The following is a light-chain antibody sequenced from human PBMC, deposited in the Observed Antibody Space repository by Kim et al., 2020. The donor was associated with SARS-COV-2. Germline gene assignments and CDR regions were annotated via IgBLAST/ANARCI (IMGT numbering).Light chain of an antibody. Sequence: ASVEDRVTITSRAIQGISNYLAWFQQKPGQVPKRLIYAASSMQSGVPSRFSGSGSGTEFTLTISSLQPEDFAAYYCLQYDSYPRTFGEGTKVDIK. J-gene: IGKJ1*01. CDR1: QGISNY. CDR3: LQYDSYPRT. CDR2: AAS. V-gene: IGKV1-17*03.